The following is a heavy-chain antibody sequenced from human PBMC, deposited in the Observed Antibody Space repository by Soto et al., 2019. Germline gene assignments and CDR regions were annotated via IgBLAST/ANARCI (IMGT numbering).Heavy chain of an antibody. CDR2: MSYDGSQK. V-gene: IGHV3-30*14. CDR1: GFIFSTYT. D-gene: IGHD4-17*01. Sequence: GGSLRLSCAASGFIFSTYTMHWVRQAPGKGLEWLTVMSYDGSQKYYADSVKGRFTISRDNSKNTLYLQMNSLGAEDTAVYYCARSPTRTNYADYFDPWGQGTLVTVSS. CDR3: ARSPTRTNYADYFDP. J-gene: IGHJ5*02.